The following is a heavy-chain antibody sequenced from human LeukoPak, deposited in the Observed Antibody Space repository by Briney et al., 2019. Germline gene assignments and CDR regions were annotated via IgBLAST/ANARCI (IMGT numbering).Heavy chain of an antibody. Sequence: SLKVSCTASGYTFSGYCMHWVRQAPGQGLEWMGWINPDSGSTKYVDKFQGRVTMTRDTSNNTVYLEMSRLRSEDTAVYYCARDYYDASGNGAYDIWGQGTMVTVSS. CDR2: INPDSGST. CDR1: GYTFSGYC. V-gene: IGHV1-2*02. J-gene: IGHJ3*02. D-gene: IGHD3-22*01. CDR3: ARDYYDASGNGAYDI.